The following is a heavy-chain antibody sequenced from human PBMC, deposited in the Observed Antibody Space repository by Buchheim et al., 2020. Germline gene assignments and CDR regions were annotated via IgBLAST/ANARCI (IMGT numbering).Heavy chain of an antibody. J-gene: IGHJ5*02. CDR1: GYTFTSYA. D-gene: IGHD4-17*01. CDR2: INAGNGNT. CDR3: ARDEGPDYGDFPNWFDP. V-gene: IGHV1-3*05. Sequence: QVQLVQSGAEEKKPGASVKVSCKASGYTFTSYAMHWVRQAPGQRLEWMGWINAGNGNTKYSQKFQGRVTITRDTSASTAYMELSSLRSEDTAVYYCARDEGPDYGDFPNWFDPWGQGTL.